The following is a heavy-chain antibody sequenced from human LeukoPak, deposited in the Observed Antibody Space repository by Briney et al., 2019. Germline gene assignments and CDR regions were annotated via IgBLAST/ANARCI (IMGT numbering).Heavy chain of an antibody. J-gene: IGHJ6*03. CDR2: IGTASDT. Sequence: GGSLRLSCAASGFTFSSFDTHWVRQPTGQGLEWVSTIGTASDTYYPGSVEGRFTLSRDNAKNSLYLQMNSLTAGDTAVYYCARGPPRGKYYYMDVWGKGTTVTVSS. CDR3: ARGPPRGKYYYMDV. D-gene: IGHD1-1*01. CDR1: GFTFSSFD. V-gene: IGHV3-13*01.